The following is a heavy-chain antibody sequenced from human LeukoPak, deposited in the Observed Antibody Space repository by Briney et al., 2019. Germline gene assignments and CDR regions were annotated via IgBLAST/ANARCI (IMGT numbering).Heavy chain of an antibody. D-gene: IGHD3-22*01. J-gene: IGHJ4*02. CDR3: ATLGDDTNGYGDY. V-gene: IGHV3-48*03. Sequence: GGSLRLSCAVSGFTFSSYAMKWVRQAPGKGLEWVSYISSSGYTMYYADSVKGRFTISRDNAKNSLYLQMNSLRAEDTAVYYCATLGDDTNGYGDYWGQGTLVTVSS. CDR2: ISSSGYTM. CDR1: GFTFSSYA.